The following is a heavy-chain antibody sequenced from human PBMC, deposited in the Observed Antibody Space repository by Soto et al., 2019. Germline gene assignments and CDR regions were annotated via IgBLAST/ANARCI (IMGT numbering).Heavy chain of an antibody. CDR3: AHRQRGGYSRSGYGVYVDY. CDR1: GFSLSTTGVG. D-gene: IGHD6-13*01. CDR2: IYWDDDK. V-gene: IGHV2-5*02. Sequence: QITLKESGPTLVKPTQTLTLTCTFSGFSLSTTGVGVAWIRPPPGKALEWLALIYWDDDKRYSPSLKSRLTITKDTSRHQVGLRMTNMEPGDTATYYCAHRQRGGYSRSGYGVYVDYWGQGTLVTVSS. J-gene: IGHJ4*02.